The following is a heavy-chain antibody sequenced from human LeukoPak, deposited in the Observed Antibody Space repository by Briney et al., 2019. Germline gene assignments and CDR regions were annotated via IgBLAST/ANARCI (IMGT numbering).Heavy chain of an antibody. CDR1: GGSISSYY. V-gene: IGHV4-34*01. CDR2: INHSGST. D-gene: IGHD1-1*01. CDR3: ARGSRRDGYNWNFHGY. Sequence: PSETLSLTCTVSGGSISSYYWSWIRQPPGKGLEWIGEINHSGSTNYNPSLKSRVTISVDTSKNQFSLKLSSVTAADTAVYYCARGSRRDGYNWNFHGYWGQGTLVTVSS. J-gene: IGHJ4*02.